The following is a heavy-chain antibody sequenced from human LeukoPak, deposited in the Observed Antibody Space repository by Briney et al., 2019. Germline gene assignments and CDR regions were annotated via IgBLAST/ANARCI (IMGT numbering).Heavy chain of an antibody. CDR1: GFTVSSNY. V-gene: IGHV3-53*01. Sequence: GGSLRLSCAASGFTVSSNYMSWVRQAPGKGLEWVSVIYSGGSTYYADSVKGRFTISRDNSKNMLYLQMNSLRAEDTAVYYCARAYYDFWSGYFVWGQGTLVTVSS. D-gene: IGHD3-3*01. CDR2: IYSGGST. J-gene: IGHJ4*02. CDR3: ARAYYDFWSGYFV.